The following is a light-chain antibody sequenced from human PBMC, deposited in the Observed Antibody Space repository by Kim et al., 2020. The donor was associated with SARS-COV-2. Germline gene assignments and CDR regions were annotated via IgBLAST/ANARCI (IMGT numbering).Light chain of an antibody. Sequence: IKLTQSPSSLSASVGDRVTITGRASQGISSYLAWYQQKPGKAPKLLIYAASTLQSGVPSRFSGSGSGTDFTLTISSLQPEDFATYYCQQLNSYPYSFGQGTKLEI. V-gene: IGKV1-9*01. CDR3: QQLNSYPYS. CDR2: AAS. CDR1: QGISSY. J-gene: IGKJ2*01.